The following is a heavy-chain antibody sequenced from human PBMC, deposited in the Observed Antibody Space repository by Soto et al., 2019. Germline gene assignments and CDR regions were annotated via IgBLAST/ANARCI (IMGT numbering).Heavy chain of an antibody. J-gene: IGHJ4*02. CDR2: ISSSSSTI. Sequence: EVQVVESGGGLVQPGGSLRLSCAASGFTFSGYSMNWVRQAPGKGLEWVSYISSSSSTIFYADSVKGRFTISRDNAKNSLYLQMNSLRAEDTAVYYCARDIDGGGQGTLVTVSS. V-gene: IGHV3-48*01. CDR3: ARDIDG. D-gene: IGHD2-15*01. CDR1: GFTFSGYS.